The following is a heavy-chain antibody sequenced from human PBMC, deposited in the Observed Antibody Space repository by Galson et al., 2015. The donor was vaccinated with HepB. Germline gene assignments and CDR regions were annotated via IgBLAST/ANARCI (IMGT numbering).Heavy chain of an antibody. J-gene: IGHJ6*02. CDR2: ISSDGTTK. CDR3: ARIGDGYDHMGVYFNNGMDV. Sequence: SLRLSCAASGFIFSDYGMHWVRQAPGKGLEWVAVISSDGTTKNYADSVKGRFTISRDNSESTLSLEMNSLRSDDRAVYYCARIGDGYDHMGVYFNNGMDVWGQGTTVTVAS. CDR1: GFIFSDYG. D-gene: IGHD5-12*01. V-gene: IGHV3-30*03.